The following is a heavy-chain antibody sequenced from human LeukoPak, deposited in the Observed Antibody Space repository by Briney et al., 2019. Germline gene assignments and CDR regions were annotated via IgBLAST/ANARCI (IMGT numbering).Heavy chain of an antibody. CDR3: AKDTYGDYHGQSDY. CDR2: IIPIFGTA. J-gene: IGHJ4*02. CDR1: GGTFSSYA. V-gene: IGHV1-69*13. Sequence: SVKVSCKASGGTFSSYAISWVRQAPGQGLEWMGGIIPIFGTANYAQKFQGRVTITADESTSTAYMELSSLRSEDTAVYYCAKDTYGDYHGQSDYWGQGTLVTVSS. D-gene: IGHD4-17*01.